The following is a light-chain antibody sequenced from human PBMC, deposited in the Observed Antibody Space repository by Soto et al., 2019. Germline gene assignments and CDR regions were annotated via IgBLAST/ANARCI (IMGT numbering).Light chain of an antibody. CDR3: SSYTSSSTLV. CDR2: EVS. CDR1: SSDVGGYNY. Sequence: QSALTQPASVSGSPGQSITISCTGTSSDVGGYNYVSWYQQHPGKAPKLMIYEVSNRPSGVSNRFSGSKSGNTASLTISGLQAEDEADYDCSSYTSSSTLVLGGGTKLTVL. V-gene: IGLV2-14*01. J-gene: IGLJ2*01.